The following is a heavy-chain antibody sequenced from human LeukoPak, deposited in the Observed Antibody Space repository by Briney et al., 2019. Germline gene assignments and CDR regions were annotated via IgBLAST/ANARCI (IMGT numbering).Heavy chain of an antibody. V-gene: IGHV3-7*05. Sequence: GGSLRLSCAASGFTFSGHWMVWVRQAPGKGLEWVANIKQDGGMKYHVDSVRGRFTISRDNAKNSLYLQMDSLRVEDTAVYYCARHGDYAFDYWGQGTLVTVSS. D-gene: IGHD4-17*01. CDR3: ARHGDYAFDY. CDR1: GFTFSGHW. CDR2: IKQDGGMK. J-gene: IGHJ4*02.